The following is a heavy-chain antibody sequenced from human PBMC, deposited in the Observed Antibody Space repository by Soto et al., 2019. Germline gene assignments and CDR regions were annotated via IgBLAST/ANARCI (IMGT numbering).Heavy chain of an antibody. D-gene: IGHD1-1*01. CDR2: IWYDGINK. CDR3: ARGTTGEAFDI. Sequence: QVQLVESGGGVVQPGRSLRLSCAASGFTFSSYGMHWVRQAPGKGLEWVAVIWYDGINKYYADSVKGRFTISRDNSKNTLYLQMNSLRAEDTAVYYCARGTTGEAFDIWGQGTMVTVSS. V-gene: IGHV3-33*01. J-gene: IGHJ3*02. CDR1: GFTFSSYG.